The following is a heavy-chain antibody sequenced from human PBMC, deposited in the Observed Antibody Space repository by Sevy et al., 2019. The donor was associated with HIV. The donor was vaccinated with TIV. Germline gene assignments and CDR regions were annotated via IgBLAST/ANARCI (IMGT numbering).Heavy chain of an antibody. CDR3: GGAGWGRGLEL. V-gene: IGHV3-11*01. CDR1: GFTFSDYY. J-gene: IGHJ4*02. CDR2: ISSSGNSI. Sequence: GGSLRLSCAASGFTFSDYYMSWVRQAPGKGLEWVSYISSSGNSIYYADSVKGRFTVSRDNAKNSLYLQMNSLRGEDKALLLCGGAGWGRGLELRGPGTLVTVFS. D-gene: IGHD2-21*02.